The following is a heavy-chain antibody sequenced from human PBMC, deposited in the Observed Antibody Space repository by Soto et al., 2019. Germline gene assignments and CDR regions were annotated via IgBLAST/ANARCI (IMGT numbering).Heavy chain of an antibody. J-gene: IGHJ4*02. V-gene: IGHV3-64*04. Sequence: PGGSLRLSCSASGFTFSGDAVHWVRQAPGKGLESVSGISRDGVNTYYADSVKGRFTISRDNSKNTLFLQMNSLRAEDTAIYYCAKVWPSSGWHLDYWGQGTLVTVSS. D-gene: IGHD6-19*01. CDR1: GFTFSGDA. CDR2: ISRDGVNT. CDR3: AKVWPSSGWHLDY.